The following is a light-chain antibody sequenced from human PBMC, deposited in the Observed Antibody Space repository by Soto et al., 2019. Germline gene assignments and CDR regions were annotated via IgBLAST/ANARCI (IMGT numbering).Light chain of an antibody. CDR3: GSWDSSLSAYV. CDR2: DDN. Sequence: QSVLTQPPSVSAAPGQKVTISCSGSSFNIGGNSVSWLQQLPGTAPKPLIYDDNKRPSGIPDRFSGSKSGTSATLGITGFQTGDEADYYCGSWDSSLSAYVFGTGTKVTVL. CDR1: SFNIGGNS. V-gene: IGLV1-51*01. J-gene: IGLJ1*01.